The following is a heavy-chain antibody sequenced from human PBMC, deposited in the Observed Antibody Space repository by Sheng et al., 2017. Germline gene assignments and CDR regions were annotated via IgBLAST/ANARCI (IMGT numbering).Heavy chain of an antibody. CDR3: ASTYDTGYCSSTSCYGYNWFDP. Sequence: QVQLQQWGAGLLKPSETLSLTCAVYGGSFSGYYWSWIRQPPGKGLEWIGEINHSGSTNYNPSLKSRVTISVDTSKNQFSLKLSSVTAADTAVYYCASTYDTGYCSSTSCYGYNWFDPWGQGTLVTVSS. CDR2: INHSGST. V-gene: IGHV4-34*01. CDR1: GGSFSGYY. J-gene: IGHJ5*02. D-gene: IGHD2-2*01.